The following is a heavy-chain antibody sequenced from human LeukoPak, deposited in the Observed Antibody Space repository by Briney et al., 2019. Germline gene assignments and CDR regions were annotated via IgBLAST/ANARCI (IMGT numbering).Heavy chain of an antibody. CDR2: IIPILGIA. V-gene: IGHV1-69*04. CDR1: GGTFSSYA. D-gene: IGHD6-6*01. CDR3: ASVEYSSSSEPFDY. J-gene: IGHJ4*02. Sequence: SVKVSCKASGGTFSSYAIIWVRQAPGQGLEWMGRIIPILGIANYAQKFQGRVTITADKSTSTAYMELSSLRSEDTAVYYCASVEYSSSSEPFDYWGQGTLVTVSS.